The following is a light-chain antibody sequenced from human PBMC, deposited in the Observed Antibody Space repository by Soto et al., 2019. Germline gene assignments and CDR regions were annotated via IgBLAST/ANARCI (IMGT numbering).Light chain of an antibody. Sequence: QSALTQPASVSGSPGQSITISCTGTSSDVGGYNYVSWYQQHPGKAPKLMIYDVSNRSSGVSNRFSGSKSGNTASLTISGLQAEDEADYYCSSYTSSNRVFGGGTKLTVL. CDR3: SSYTSSNRV. CDR2: DVS. CDR1: SSDVGGYNY. V-gene: IGLV2-14*03. J-gene: IGLJ2*01.